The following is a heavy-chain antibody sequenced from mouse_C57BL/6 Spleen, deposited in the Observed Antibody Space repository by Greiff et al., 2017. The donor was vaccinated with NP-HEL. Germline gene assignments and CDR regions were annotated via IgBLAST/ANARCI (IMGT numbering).Heavy chain of an antibody. J-gene: IGHJ4*01. CDR2: LDPETGGT. V-gene: IGHV1-15*01. CDR3: TRREDDSYAMDY. CDR1: GYTFTDYE. Sequence: QVQLQQSGAELVRPGASVTLSCKASGYTFTDYEMHWVKQTPVHGLEWIGALDPETGGTAYNQKFKGKAILTADKSSSTAYMELRSLTSEDSAVYYCTRREDDSYAMDYWGQGTSVTVSS.